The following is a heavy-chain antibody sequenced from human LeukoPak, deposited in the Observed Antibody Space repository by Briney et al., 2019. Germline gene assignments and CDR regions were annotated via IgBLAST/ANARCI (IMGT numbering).Heavy chain of an antibody. CDR3: ARDPHGSSGWYDY. J-gene: IGHJ4*02. D-gene: IGHD6-19*01. Sequence: PSETLSLTCTVSGGSISYYYWTWIRQPAGKGLEWIGRIHSSGSTNYNPSLKSRVTMSVDTSKNQFSLRLSSVTAADTAVYYCARDPHGSSGWYDYWGPGILVTVSS. V-gene: IGHV4-4*07. CDR1: GGSISYYY. CDR2: IHSSGST.